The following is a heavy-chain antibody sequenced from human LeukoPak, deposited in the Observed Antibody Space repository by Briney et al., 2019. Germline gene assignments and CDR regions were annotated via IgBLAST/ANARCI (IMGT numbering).Heavy chain of an antibody. J-gene: IGHJ5*02. D-gene: IGHD3-10*01. V-gene: IGHV3-21*01. CDR3: ARDPMVQGVINWFDP. CDR2: ISSSSSYI. Sequence: GGSLRLSCAASGFTFSSYSMNWVRQAPGKGLEWVSSISSSSSYIYYADSVEGRFTISRDNAKNSLYLQMNSLRAEDTAVYYCARDPMVQGVINWFDPWGQGTLVTVSS. CDR1: GFTFSSYS.